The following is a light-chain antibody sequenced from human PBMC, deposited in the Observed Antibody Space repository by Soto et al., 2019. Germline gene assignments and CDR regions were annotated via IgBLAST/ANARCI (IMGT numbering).Light chain of an antibody. Sequence: QSALAQPASVSGSPGQSITISCTGTSSDFGSYNYVSWYQHHPGKAPKLMIYEVSNRPSGVSYRFSGSKSGNTASLTISGLQAEDEADYYCSSYTTSSYTYVFGTGTKVTVL. CDR2: EVS. J-gene: IGLJ1*01. CDR3: SSYTTSSYTYV. CDR1: SSDFGSYNY. V-gene: IGLV2-14*01.